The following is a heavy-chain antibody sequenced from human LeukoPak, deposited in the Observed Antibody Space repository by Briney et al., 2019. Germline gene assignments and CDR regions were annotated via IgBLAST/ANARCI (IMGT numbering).Heavy chain of an antibody. D-gene: IGHD4-23*01. CDR2: IKWNGGST. J-gene: IGHJ4*02. CDR1: GFTFDDYG. Sequence: GGSLRLSCAASGFTFDDYGMSWVRQAPGKGLEWVSNIKWNGGSTGYADSVKGRFTISRDNAKNSLYLQMNSLRAEDTALYYCARHYYGGNSPLDYWGQGTLVTVSS. V-gene: IGHV3-20*04. CDR3: ARHYYGGNSPLDY.